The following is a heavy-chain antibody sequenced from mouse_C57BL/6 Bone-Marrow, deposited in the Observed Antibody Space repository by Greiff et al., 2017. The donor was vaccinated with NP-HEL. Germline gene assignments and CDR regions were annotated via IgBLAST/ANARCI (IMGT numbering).Heavy chain of an antibody. D-gene: IGHD1-1*01. Sequence: QVQLQQSGAELARPGASVKLSCKASSYTFTSYGISWVKQRTGQGLEWIGEIYPRSGNTYYNEKFKGKATLTADKSSSTAYMELRSLTSEDSAVYFCARTTVVPWYFDVWGTGTTVTVSS. J-gene: IGHJ1*03. CDR1: SYTFTSYG. CDR3: ARTTVVPWYFDV. CDR2: IYPRSGNT. V-gene: IGHV1-81*01.